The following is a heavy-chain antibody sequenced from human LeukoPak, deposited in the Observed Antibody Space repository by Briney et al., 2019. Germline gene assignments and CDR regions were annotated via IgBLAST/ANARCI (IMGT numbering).Heavy chain of an antibody. D-gene: IGHD5-18*01. CDR2: IDSRDSST. CDR3: AVSGGYSYGYDY. Sequence: GESLMISCQGSGYSFTSYWISWVRQMPGKGLAWMGRIDSRDSSTNYSPSFQGHVTISAAKSISTAYLQWSSLKASDTAMYYCAVSGGYSYGYDYWGQGTLVTVSS. V-gene: IGHV5-10-1*01. CDR1: GYSFTSYW. J-gene: IGHJ4*02.